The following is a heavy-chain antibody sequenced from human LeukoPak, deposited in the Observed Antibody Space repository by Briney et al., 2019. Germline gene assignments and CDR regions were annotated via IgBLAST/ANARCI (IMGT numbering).Heavy chain of an antibody. D-gene: IGHD6-19*01. J-gene: IGHJ4*02. CDR3: AKDNRRHYTSGPNPDSLH. CDR1: GFIFNNYA. V-gene: IGHV3-9*01. Sequence: GGSLRLSCAGSGFIFNNYAMHWVRQPPGKGLEWVSGISWNSGSIDYADSVKGRFTISRDNAKNSLYLQMNSLRVEDTALYYCAKDNRRHYTSGPNPDSLHWGQGALVTVSS. CDR2: ISWNSGSI.